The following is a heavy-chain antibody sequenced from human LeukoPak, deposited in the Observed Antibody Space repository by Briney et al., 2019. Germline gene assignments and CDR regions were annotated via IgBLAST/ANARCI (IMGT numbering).Heavy chain of an antibody. D-gene: IGHD3-22*01. Sequence: GGSLSLSCAASGSTFSSYTMNWVRQAPGKGLEWVSYISSSSSTIYYADSVKGRFTISRDNAKNSLYLQMNSLRAEDTAVYYCARDLDYYDNTFDWGQGTLVTVSS. CDR3: ARDLDYYDNTFD. V-gene: IGHV3-48*04. J-gene: IGHJ4*02. CDR2: ISSSSSTI. CDR1: GSTFSSYT.